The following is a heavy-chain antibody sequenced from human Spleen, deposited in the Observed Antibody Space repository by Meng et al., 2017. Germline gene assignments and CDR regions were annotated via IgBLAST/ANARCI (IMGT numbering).Heavy chain of an antibody. CDR3: ARDQGSGFDP. Sequence: GESLKISCAASGFTFSSYAMSWVRQAPGKGLEWVSSISRSSNDIYYADSVKGRFTISRDNAKNSLYLQMNSLRAEDTAVYYCARDQGSGFDPWGQGTLVTVSS. CDR2: ISRSSNDI. CDR1: GFTFSSYA. J-gene: IGHJ5*02. V-gene: IGHV3-21*01. D-gene: IGHD3-10*01.